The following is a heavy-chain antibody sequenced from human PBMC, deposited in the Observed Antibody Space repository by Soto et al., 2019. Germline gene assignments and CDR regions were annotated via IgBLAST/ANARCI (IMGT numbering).Heavy chain of an antibody. Sequence: GASVKVSCKASGYTFTSYYMHWVRQAPGQGLEWMGIINPSGGSTSYAQKFQGRVTMTRDTSTSTVYMELSSLRSEDTAVYYCARAASRITIFGVVKNGGYYYYYGMDVWGQGTTVTVSS. V-gene: IGHV1-46*01. D-gene: IGHD3-3*01. CDR2: INPSGGST. CDR3: ARAASRITIFGVVKNGGYYYYYGMDV. J-gene: IGHJ6*02. CDR1: GYTFTSYY.